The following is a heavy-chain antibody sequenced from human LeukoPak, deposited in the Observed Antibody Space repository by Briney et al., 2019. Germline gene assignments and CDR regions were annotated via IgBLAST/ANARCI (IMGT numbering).Heavy chain of an antibody. J-gene: IGHJ4*02. CDR3: AREGRKYDSLAFDY. V-gene: IGHV3-48*03. D-gene: IGHD3-3*01. CDR2: ISSSGSTI. CDR1: GFTFSSYE. Sequence: GGSLRLSCAASGFTFSSYEMNWVRHAPGKGLEWVSYISSSGSTIYYADSVKGRFTISRDNAKNSLYLQMNSLRAEDTAVYYCAREGRKYDSLAFDYWGQGTLVTVSS.